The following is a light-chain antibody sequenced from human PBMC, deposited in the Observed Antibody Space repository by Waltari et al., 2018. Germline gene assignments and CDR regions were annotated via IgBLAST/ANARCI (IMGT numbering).Light chain of an antibody. CDR1: QSITDW. CDR3: QQYTIYPLT. CDR2: KAS. Sequence: DVQMTQSPATLSASVGDRVTITCRASQSITDWLAWYQQKPGKAPKLLLYKASTLESGVPSRFIGTRSGTEFTLTISNLQPDDFATYYCQQYTIYPLTFGGGTKVAI. J-gene: IGKJ4*01. V-gene: IGKV1-5*03.